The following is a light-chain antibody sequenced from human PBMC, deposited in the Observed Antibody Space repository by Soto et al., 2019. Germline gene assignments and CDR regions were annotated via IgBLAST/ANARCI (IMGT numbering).Light chain of an antibody. Sequence: EIVLTQSPGTLSLSPGERATLSCRASQSVSSSYLAWYQHKPGQAPRLLIYCASSRATGIPDRFSGSGSGTDFTLTISRLEPEDFAVYYCQQYGSSPHTFGQGTKVEI. CDR1: QSVSSSY. CDR2: CAS. V-gene: IGKV3-20*01. CDR3: QQYGSSPHT. J-gene: IGKJ2*01.